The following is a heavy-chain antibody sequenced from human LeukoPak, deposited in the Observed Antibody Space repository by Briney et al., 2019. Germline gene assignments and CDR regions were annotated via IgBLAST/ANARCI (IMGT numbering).Heavy chain of an antibody. J-gene: IGHJ4*02. CDR3: AKENDFVY. D-gene: IGHD3-3*01. V-gene: IGHV3-30*18. CDR1: GFTFSNYD. CDR2: ISYDGTNK. Sequence: QPGRSLRLSCAASGFTFSNYDMHWVRQAPGKGLEWVAVISYDGTNKYYADSVKGRCTISRDNSKSTLYLQMNSLRAEDTAVYYCAKENDFVYWGQGTLVTVSS.